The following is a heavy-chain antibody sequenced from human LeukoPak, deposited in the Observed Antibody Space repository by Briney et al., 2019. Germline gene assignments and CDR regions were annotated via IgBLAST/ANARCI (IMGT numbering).Heavy chain of an antibody. D-gene: IGHD5-12*01. V-gene: IGHV3-43*02. Sequence: GGSLRLSCAASGFTFDDYAMHWVRQAPGKGLEWVSLISGDGGSTYYADSVKGRFTISRDNSKNSLYLQMNSLRTEDTALYYCAKFGGYDIAPTDYYYYGMDVWGQGTTVTVSS. CDR1: GFTFDDYA. CDR3: AKFGGYDIAPTDYYYYGMDV. J-gene: IGHJ6*02. CDR2: ISGDGGST.